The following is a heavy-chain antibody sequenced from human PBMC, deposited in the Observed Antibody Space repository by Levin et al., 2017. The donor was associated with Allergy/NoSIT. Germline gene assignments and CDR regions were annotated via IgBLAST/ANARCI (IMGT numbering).Heavy chain of an antibody. J-gene: IGHJ6*02. CDR1: GFTFSSYG. CDR2: ISYDGSNK. V-gene: IGHV3-30*18. D-gene: IGHD6-6*01. CDR3: AKPMGAARLYFWDGGYYYGMDV. Sequence: PGGSLRLSCAASGFTFSSYGMHWVRQAPGKGLEWVAVISYDGSNKYYADSVKGRFTISRDNSKNTLYLQMNSLRAEDTAVYYCAKPMGAARLYFWDGGYYYGMDVWGQGTTVTVSS.